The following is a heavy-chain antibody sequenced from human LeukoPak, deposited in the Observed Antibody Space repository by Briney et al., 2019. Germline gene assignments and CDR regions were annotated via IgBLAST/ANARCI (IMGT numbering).Heavy chain of an antibody. J-gene: IGHJ4*02. Sequence: ASVKVSCKAYGYTFTSYYMHWVRQVPGQGLEWMGIINPSGGSTSYARKFQGRVTMTRDTSTSTVYMELSSLRSEDTAVYYCARGPQWLVISPPPDYWGQGTLVTVSS. CDR3: ARGPQWLVISPPPDY. D-gene: IGHD6-19*01. CDR2: INPSGGST. V-gene: IGHV1-46*01. CDR1: GYTFTSYY.